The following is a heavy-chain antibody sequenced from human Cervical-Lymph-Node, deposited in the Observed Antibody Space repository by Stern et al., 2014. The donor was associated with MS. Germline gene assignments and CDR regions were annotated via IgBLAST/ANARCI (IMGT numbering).Heavy chain of an antibody. CDR1: GGSISRYY. V-gene: IGHV4-59*01. Sequence: VQLVESGPGLVKPSETLSLTCTVSGGSISRYYLSWIRQPPGKGLEWIGYIYYSGGTNYNPSLKSRVTISVDTAKNQFSLKRSSVTAADTAVYYCARGTGTTYYGMDVWGQGTTVTVSS. CDR2: IYYSGGT. CDR3: ARGTGTTYYGMDV. J-gene: IGHJ6*02. D-gene: IGHD1-7*01.